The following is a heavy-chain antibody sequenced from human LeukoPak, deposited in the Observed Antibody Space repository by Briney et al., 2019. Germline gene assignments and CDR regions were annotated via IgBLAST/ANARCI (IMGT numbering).Heavy chain of an antibody. CDR3: ARVTDPRYNWFDP. CDR1: GASISSYY. CDR2: IHTSGST. D-gene: IGHD2-21*02. V-gene: IGHV4-4*07. Sequence: SETLSLTCTVSGASISSYYWTWIRQPAGKGPEWIGRIHTSGSTNYNPSLKSRVNMSVDTSKNQSSLKLNSVTAADTAVYYCARVTDPRYNWFDPWGQGTLVTVSS. J-gene: IGHJ5*02.